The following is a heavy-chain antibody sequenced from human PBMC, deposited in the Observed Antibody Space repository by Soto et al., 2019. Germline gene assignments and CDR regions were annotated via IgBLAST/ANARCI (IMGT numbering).Heavy chain of an antibody. J-gene: IGHJ4*02. CDR1: GGSFSGYY. CDR2: INHSGST. Sequence: SETLSLTCSVYGGSFSGYYWSWIRQPPVKGLEWIGEINHSGSTNYNPSLKSRVTISVDTSKNQFPLKLSSVTAADTAVYYCARGGNTMTVREIYSWGQRTRGTLSS. CDR3: ARGGNTMTVREIYS. V-gene: IGHV4-34*01. D-gene: IGHD3-22*01.